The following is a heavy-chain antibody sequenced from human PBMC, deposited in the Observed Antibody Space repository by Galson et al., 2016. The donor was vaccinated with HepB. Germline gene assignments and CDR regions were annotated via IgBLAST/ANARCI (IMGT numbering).Heavy chain of an antibody. V-gene: IGHV1-2*02. D-gene: IGHD2-15*01. CDR1: GYTFAGYY. J-gene: IGHJ4*02. Sequence: SVKVSCKASGYTFAGYYMHWVRQAPGQGLEWMGWINPSSGDTNYAQKFQGRGTMTRDTSISTAYMELTRLRSDDTAVYYCARDFQGGGWNLFDYWGREPWSPSRQ. CDR2: INPSSGDT. CDR3: ARDFQGGGWNLFDY.